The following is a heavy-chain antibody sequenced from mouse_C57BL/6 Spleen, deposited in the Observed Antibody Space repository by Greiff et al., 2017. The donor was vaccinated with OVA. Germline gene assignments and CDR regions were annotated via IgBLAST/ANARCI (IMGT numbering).Heavy chain of an antibody. CDR1: GYTFTSYG. D-gene: IGHD2-4*01. Sequence: VQLQQSGAELARPGASVTLSCKASGYTFTSYGISWVKQRTGQGLEWIGEIYPRSGNTYYTEKFKGTATLTADKSSSTAYMELRSLTSEDSAVYFCARRRDDYDVAYWGQGTLVTVSA. J-gene: IGHJ3*01. CDR3: ARRRDDYDVAY. CDR2: IYPRSGNT. V-gene: IGHV1-81*01.